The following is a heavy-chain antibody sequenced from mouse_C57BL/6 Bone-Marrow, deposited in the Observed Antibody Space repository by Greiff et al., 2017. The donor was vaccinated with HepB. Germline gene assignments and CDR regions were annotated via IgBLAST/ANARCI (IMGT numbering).Heavy chain of an antibody. V-gene: IGHV1-50*01. CDR1: GYTFTSYW. J-gene: IGHJ4*01. Sequence: VQLQQPGAELVKPGASVKLSCKASGYTFTSYWMQWVKQRPGQGLEWIGEIDPSDSYTNYNQKFKGKATLTVETSSSTAYMQPSSLTSEDSAVYYCARNYGSSYVGYYAMDYWGQGTSVTVSS. CDR3: ARNYGSSYVGYYAMDY. CDR2: IDPSDSYT. D-gene: IGHD1-1*01.